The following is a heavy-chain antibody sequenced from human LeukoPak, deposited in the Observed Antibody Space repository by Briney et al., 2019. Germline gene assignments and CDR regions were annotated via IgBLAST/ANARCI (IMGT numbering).Heavy chain of an antibody. CDR3: AKVRDSSPYYFGY. CDR2: ISDSGGST. Sequence: GGSLRLSCAASGFTFSNYAMTWVRQAPGKGLEWVSTISDSGGSTYYADSVKGRFTISRDNSKNTLYLQMNSLRADDTAVYYCAKVRDSSPYYFGYWGQGTLVTVSS. CDR1: GFTFSNYA. V-gene: IGHV3-23*01. D-gene: IGHD3-22*01. J-gene: IGHJ4*02.